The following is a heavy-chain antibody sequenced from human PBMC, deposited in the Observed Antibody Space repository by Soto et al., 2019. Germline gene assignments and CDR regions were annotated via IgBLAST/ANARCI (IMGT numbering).Heavy chain of an antibody. CDR2: ISWNSGSI. D-gene: IGHD3-3*01. J-gene: IGHJ4*02. Sequence: GGSLRLSCAASGFTFDDYAMHWVRQAPGKGLEWVSGISWNSGSIGYADSVKGRFTISRDNAKNSLYLQMNSLRAEDTALYYCAKAGYDFWSGYSAWGQGTLVTVFS. CDR1: GFTFDDYA. CDR3: AKAGYDFWSGYSA. V-gene: IGHV3-9*01.